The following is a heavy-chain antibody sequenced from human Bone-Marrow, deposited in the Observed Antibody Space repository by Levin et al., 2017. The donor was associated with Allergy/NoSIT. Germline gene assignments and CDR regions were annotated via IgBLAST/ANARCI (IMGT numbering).Heavy chain of an antibody. CDR2: IKEEGSET. V-gene: IGHV3-7*01. Sequence: GESLKISCAASGFSFSAYWLAWVRQAPGKGLEWVASIKEEGSETYYVDSVKGRFTISRDKAKNSLFLEMNRLRAEDTAVYYCVREDCSITGCYGHYYYGMDLWGQGTTVTVSS. D-gene: IGHD2-2*01. CDR3: VREDCSITGCYGHYYYGMDL. CDR1: GFSFSAYW. J-gene: IGHJ6*02.